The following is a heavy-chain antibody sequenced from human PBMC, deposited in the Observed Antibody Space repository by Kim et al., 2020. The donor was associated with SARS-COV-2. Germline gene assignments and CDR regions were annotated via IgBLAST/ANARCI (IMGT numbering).Heavy chain of an antibody. CDR1: GFTFSSYA. CDR3: VYCGGDCYLKYYYGMDV. Sequence: GGSLRLSCAASGFTFSSYAMSWVRQAPGKGLEWVSAISGSGGSTYYADSVKGRFTISRDNSKNTLYLQMNSLRAEDTAVYYCVYCGGDCYLKYYYGMDVWGQGTTVTVSS. J-gene: IGHJ6*02. D-gene: IGHD2-21*02. CDR2: ISGSGGST. V-gene: IGHV3-23*01.